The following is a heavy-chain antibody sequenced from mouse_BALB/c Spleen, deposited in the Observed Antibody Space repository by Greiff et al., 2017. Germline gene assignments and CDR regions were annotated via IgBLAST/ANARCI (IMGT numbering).Heavy chain of an antibody. CDR1: GFTFSSYG. CDR2: INSNGGST. J-gene: IGHJ2*01. CDR3: ARDAPLGNYDY. Sequence: EVHLVESGGGLVQPGGSLKLSCAASGFTFSSYGMSWVRQTPDKRLELVATINSNGGSTYYPDSVKGRFTISRDNAKNTLYLQMSSLKSEDTAMYYCARDAPLGNYDYWGQGTTLTVSS. D-gene: IGHD2-1*01. V-gene: IGHV5-6-3*01.